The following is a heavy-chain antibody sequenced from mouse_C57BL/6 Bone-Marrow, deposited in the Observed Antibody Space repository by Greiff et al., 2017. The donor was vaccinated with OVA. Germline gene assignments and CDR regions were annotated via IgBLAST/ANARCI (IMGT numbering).Heavy chain of an antibody. CDR3: ARDYSNCSDY. D-gene: IGHD2-5*01. CDR1: GYTFTSYG. CDR2: IYPRSGNT. V-gene: IGHV1-81*01. Sequence: QVQLQQSGAELARPGASVKLSCTASGYTFTSYGISWVKQRTGQGLEWIGEIYPRSGNTYYNEKVKGKGTLTADKSTSTAYMELRSLTSEDSAVYFCARDYSNCSDYWGQGTTLTVSS. J-gene: IGHJ2*01.